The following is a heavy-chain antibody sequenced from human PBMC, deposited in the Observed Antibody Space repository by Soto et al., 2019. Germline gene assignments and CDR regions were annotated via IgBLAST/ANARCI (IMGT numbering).Heavy chain of an antibody. D-gene: IGHD3-3*01. J-gene: IGHJ6*02. CDR1: GYTFTSYD. V-gene: IGHV1-8*01. CDR2: MNPNSGNT. Sequence: ASVEVSCKXSGYTFTSYDINWVRQATGQGLEWMGWMNPNSGNTGYAQKFQGRVTMTRNTSISTAYMELSSLRSEDTAVYYCARLLRFLEWSGYYYYYGMDVWGQGTTVTVSS. CDR3: ARLLRFLEWSGYYYYYGMDV.